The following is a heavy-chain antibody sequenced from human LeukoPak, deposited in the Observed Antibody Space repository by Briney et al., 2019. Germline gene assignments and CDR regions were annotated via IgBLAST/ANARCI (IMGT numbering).Heavy chain of an antibody. V-gene: IGHV5-51*01. D-gene: IGHD2-2*01. CDR1: GYSFTSYW. CDR3: ARLNIVVVPAATGCYFDY. Sequence: GESLKISCKGSGYSFTSYWIGWERQMPGKGLEWMGIIYPGDSDTRYGPSFQGQVTISADKSISTAYLQWSSLKASDTAMYYCARLNIVVVPAATGCYFDYWGQGTLVTVSS. J-gene: IGHJ4*02. CDR2: IYPGDSDT.